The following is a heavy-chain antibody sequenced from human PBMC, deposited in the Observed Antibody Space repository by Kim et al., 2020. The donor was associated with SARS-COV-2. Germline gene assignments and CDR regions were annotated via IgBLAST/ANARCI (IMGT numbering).Heavy chain of an antibody. CDR2: INHSGST. D-gene: IGHD6-6*01. V-gene: IGHV4-34*01. CDR3: ARGRIAARPGSYYYYYMDV. CDR1: GGSFSGYY. J-gene: IGHJ6*03. Sequence: SETLSLTCAVYGGSFSGYYWSWIRQPPGKGLEWIGEINHSGSTNYNPSLKSRVTISVDTSKNQFSLKLSSVTAADTAVYYCARGRIAARPGSYYYYYMDVWGKGTTVTVSS.